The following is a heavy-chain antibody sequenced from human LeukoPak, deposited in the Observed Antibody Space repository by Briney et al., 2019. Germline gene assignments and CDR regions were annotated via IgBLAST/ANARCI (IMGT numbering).Heavy chain of an antibody. CDR1: GYSFTNYW. CDR2: IYPGDSDT. D-gene: IGHD6-19*01. CDR3: SRVQYNSGWYPLHY. Sequence: HGESLKISCKGSGYSFTNYWIAWVRQMPGKGLEWMGFIYPGDSDTRYSPSFQGQVTISADKSISTAYLQWSSLKASDTAMYYCSRVQYNSGWYPLHYWGQGTLVTVSS. J-gene: IGHJ4*02. V-gene: IGHV5-51*01.